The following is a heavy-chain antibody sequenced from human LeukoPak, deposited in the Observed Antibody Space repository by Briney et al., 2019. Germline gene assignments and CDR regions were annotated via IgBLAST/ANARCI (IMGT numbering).Heavy chain of an antibody. CDR3: ARDTNYDFWSGYYPSDY. D-gene: IGHD3-3*01. CDR1: GYTFTSYY. CDR2: INASGGST. J-gene: IGHJ4*02. V-gene: IGHV1-46*01. Sequence: ASVKVSCKASGYTFTSYYMHWVRQAPGQGREWMGLINASGGSTSYAQTSQGRVTMTRDTSTSTVYMELSSLRSEDTAVYYCARDTNYDFWSGYYPSDYWGQGTLVTVSS.